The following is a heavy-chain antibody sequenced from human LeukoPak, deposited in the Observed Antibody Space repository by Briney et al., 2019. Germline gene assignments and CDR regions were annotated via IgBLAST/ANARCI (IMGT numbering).Heavy chain of an antibody. CDR1: GFTFSSYS. J-gene: IGHJ3*02. Sequence: GGSLRHSCAASGFTFSSYSMNWVRQAPGKGLEWVSSISSSSSYIYYADSVKGRFTISRDNAKNSLYLQMNSLRAEDTAVYYCARDGGSSSWYHDAFDIWGQGTMVTVSS. D-gene: IGHD6-13*01. CDR2: ISSSSSYI. CDR3: ARDGGSSSWYHDAFDI. V-gene: IGHV3-21*01.